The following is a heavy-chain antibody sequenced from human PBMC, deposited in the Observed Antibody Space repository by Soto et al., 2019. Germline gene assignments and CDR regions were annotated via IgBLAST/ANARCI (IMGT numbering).Heavy chain of an antibody. V-gene: IGHV1-18*01. CDR3: ARVGGDIVVVPAAMMGYYYYYMDV. CDR1: GYTFTSYG. CDR2: ISAYNGNT. Sequence: ASVKVSCKASGYTFTSYGISWVRQAPGQGLEWMGWISAYNGNTNYAQKLQGRVTMTTDTSTSTAYMELRSLRSDDTAVYYCARVGGDIVVVPAAMMGYYYYYMDVWGKGTTVTVSS. D-gene: IGHD2-2*01. J-gene: IGHJ6*03.